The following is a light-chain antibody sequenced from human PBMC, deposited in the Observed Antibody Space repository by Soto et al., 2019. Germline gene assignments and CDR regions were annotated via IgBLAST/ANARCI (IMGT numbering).Light chain of an antibody. Sequence: EIVLTQSPGTLSLSPGERATLSCRASQSVRSSYVAWYQQKPGQGPRLLIYGASSRATGIPDRFSGSGSGTDVTLTISRLEPEDFAMYYCQQYGNSPRTFGQGTKVEIK. J-gene: IGKJ1*01. CDR1: QSVRSSY. V-gene: IGKV3-20*01. CDR2: GAS. CDR3: QQYGNSPRT.